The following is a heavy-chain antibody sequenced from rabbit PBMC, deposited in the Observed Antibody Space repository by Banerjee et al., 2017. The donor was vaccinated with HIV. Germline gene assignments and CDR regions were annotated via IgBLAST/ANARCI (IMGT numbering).Heavy chain of an antibody. CDR2: IYGGSSGST. D-gene: IGHD8-1*01. CDR1: GFSFSSSYW. CDR3: ARSAVISYYDF. V-gene: IGHV1S45*01. J-gene: IGHJ4*01. Sequence: QEQLEESGGDLVKPEGSLTLTCTASGFSFSSSYWICWVRQAPGKGLEWIACIYGGSSGSTWYASWAKGRFTISRDTNENTVSLKMTSLTAADTATYFCARSAVISYYDFWGPGTLVTVS.